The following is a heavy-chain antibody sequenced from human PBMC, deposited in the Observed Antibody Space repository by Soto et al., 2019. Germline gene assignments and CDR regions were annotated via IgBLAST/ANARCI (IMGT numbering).Heavy chain of an antibody. CDR3: AKGGRQWLVTSDFNY. CDR2: VPHVGRNT. J-gene: IGHJ4*02. D-gene: IGHD6-19*01. Sequence: VQLVESGGGVVQPGRSLRLSCAASGFTFRDYAMNWVRQAPGKGLGWVAVVPHVGRNTHYADSVKGRFTISRDSSKNTVSLEMTSLRAEDTAVYYCAKGGRQWLVTSDFNYWGQGALVTVSS. CDR1: GFTFRDYA. V-gene: IGHV3-30*18.